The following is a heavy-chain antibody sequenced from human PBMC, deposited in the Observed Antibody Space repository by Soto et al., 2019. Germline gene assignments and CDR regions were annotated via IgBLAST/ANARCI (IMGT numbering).Heavy chain of an antibody. J-gene: IGHJ3*02. V-gene: IGHV5-51*01. CDR3: ARQIAVAGTKVAFDI. CDR1: GYSFTSYW. CDR2: IYPGDSDT. D-gene: IGHD6-19*01. Sequence: EVQLVQSGAEVKKPGESLKISCKGSGYSFTSYWIGWVRQMPGKGLEWLGIIYPGDSDTRYSPSFQGQVTISADKSISAAYLQWSSLKASDTAMYYCARQIAVAGTKVAFDIWGQGTMVTVSS.